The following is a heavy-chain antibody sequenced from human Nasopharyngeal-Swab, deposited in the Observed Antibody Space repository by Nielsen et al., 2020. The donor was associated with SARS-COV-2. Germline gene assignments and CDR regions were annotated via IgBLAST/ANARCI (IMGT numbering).Heavy chain of an antibody. D-gene: IGHD4-17*01. CDR3: ARTGADDYGDNYGS. CDR2: FDPEDGET. J-gene: IGHJ4*02. Sequence: ASVKVSCKVSGYTLTELSMHWVRQAPGKGLEWMGGFDPEDGETIYAQKFQGRVTMTEDTSTDTAYMELSRLRSDDTAVYYCARTGADDYGDNYGSWGQGTLVTVSS. V-gene: IGHV1-24*01. CDR1: GYTLTELS.